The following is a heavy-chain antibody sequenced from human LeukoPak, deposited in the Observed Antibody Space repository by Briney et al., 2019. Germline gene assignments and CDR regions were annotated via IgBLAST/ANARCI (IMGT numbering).Heavy chain of an antibody. Sequence: GRSLRLSCAASGFTFSSYAMHWVRQAPGKGLEWVAVISYDGSNKYYADSVKGRFTISRDNSKNTLYLQMNSLRAEDTAVYYCARAPDYGDPRGLVYWGQGTLVTVSS. V-gene: IGHV3-30-3*01. CDR1: GFTFSSYA. D-gene: IGHD4-17*01. CDR2: ISYDGSNK. CDR3: ARAPDYGDPRGLVY. J-gene: IGHJ4*02.